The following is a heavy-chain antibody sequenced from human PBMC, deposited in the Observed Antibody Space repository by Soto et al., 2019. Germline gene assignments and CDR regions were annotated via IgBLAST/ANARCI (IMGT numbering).Heavy chain of an antibody. J-gene: IGHJ4*02. CDR2: IYYSGST. V-gene: IGHV4-30-4*01. Sequence: SETLSLTCTVSGGSISSGDYYWSWIRQPPGKGLEWIGYIYYSGSTYYNPSLKSRVTISVDTSKNQFSLKLSSVTAADTAVYYCVRDQDGGNQGDYFDYWGQGTLVTV. CDR3: VRDQDGGNQGDYFDY. D-gene: IGHD4-17*01. CDR1: GGSISSGDYY.